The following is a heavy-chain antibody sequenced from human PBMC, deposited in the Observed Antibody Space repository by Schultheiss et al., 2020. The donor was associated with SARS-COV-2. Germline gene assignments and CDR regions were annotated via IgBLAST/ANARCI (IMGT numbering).Heavy chain of an antibody. CDR2: IFSSGNS. CDR1: GGSISSYY. CDR3: ARLQVWDKGPTANFDS. D-gene: IGHD1-26*01. V-gene: IGHV4-59*01. Sequence: SETLSLTCTVSGGSISSYYWGWIRQPPGKGLEWIGYIFSSGNSKYNPSLKSRVTISADTSKNQLSLTLNSVSAADTAVYYCARLQVWDKGPTANFDSWGRGSLVTVSS. J-gene: IGHJ4*02.